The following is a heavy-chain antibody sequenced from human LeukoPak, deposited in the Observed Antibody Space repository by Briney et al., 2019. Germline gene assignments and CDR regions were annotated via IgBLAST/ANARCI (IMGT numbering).Heavy chain of an antibody. V-gene: IGHV4-30-2*01. CDR2: IYHSGST. CDR3: ARDVVGYFDY. CDR1: GGSISSGGYS. D-gene: IGHD2-15*01. J-gene: IGHJ4*02. Sequence: SETLSLTCAVSGGSISSGGYSWSWIRQPPGKGLEWIGYIYHSGSTYYNPSLKSRVTISVDRSKNQFSLKLSSVTAAGTAVYYCARDVVGYFDYWGQGTLVTVSS.